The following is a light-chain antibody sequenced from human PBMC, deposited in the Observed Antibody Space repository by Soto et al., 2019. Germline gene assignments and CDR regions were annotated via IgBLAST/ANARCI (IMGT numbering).Light chain of an antibody. CDR2: EVC. J-gene: IGKJ5*01. V-gene: IGKV2D-29*01. CDR1: QSLLHSDGNTY. Sequence: DIVMTQTPLSLSVTPGQPASISCKSSQSLLHSDGNTYLYWYLQKPGQPQQLLIYEVCNRECGVPDRFSGSGSGTDFTLKIRRLEAEDVGIYYCKQSIQLPPITCGHGTRLEIK. CDR3: KQSIQLPPIT.